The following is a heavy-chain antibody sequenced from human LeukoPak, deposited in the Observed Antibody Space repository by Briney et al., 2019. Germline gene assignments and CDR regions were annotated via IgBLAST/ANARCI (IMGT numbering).Heavy chain of an antibody. Sequence: PSETLSLTCAVYGGSFSGYYWSWIRQPPGKGLEWIGEINHSVSTNYNPSLKSRVTISVDTSQNQFSLKLSSVTAADTAVYYCARAVVVPAAISALTWFDPWGQGTLVTVSS. J-gene: IGHJ5*02. CDR1: GGSFSGYY. D-gene: IGHD2-2*02. CDR3: ARAVVVPAAISALTWFDP. V-gene: IGHV4-34*01. CDR2: INHSVST.